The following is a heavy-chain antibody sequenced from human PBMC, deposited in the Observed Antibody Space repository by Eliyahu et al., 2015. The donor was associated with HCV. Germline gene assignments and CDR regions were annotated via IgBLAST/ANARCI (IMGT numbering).Heavy chain of an antibody. CDR3: ARFPYGSGDLYYGMDV. Sequence: QVQLVQSGAEVKKPGSSVKVSCKASGGTFSSYAISWVRQAPGQGLEWMGGIIPIFGTANYAQKFQGRVTITADESTSTAYMELSSLRSEDTAVYYCARFPYGSGDLYYGMDVWGQGTTVTVSS. V-gene: IGHV1-69*01. CDR1: GGTFSSYA. CDR2: IIPIFGTA. J-gene: IGHJ6*02. D-gene: IGHD3-10*01.